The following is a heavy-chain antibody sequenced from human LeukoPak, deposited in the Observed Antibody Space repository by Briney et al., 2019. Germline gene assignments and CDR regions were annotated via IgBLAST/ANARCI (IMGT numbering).Heavy chain of an antibody. J-gene: IGHJ4*02. CDR1: GYSISSGYC. Sequence: SETLSLTCTVSGYSISSGYCWGWIRQPPGKGLEWIGSIYHSGSTYYNPSLKSRVTISVDTSKNQFSLKLSSVTAADTAVYYCAREDRRSFYYFDYWGQGTLVTVSS. V-gene: IGHV4-38-2*02. CDR3: AREDRRSFYYFDY. D-gene: IGHD3-16*01. CDR2: IYHSGST.